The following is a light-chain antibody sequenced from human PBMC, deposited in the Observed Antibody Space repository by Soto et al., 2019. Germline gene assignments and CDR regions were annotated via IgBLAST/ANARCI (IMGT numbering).Light chain of an antibody. CDR1: ALPKKY. V-gene: IGLV3-16*01. J-gene: IGLJ3*02. Sequence: SYELTRPPSVSVSLGQMARITCSGEALPKKYAYWYQQKPGQFPVLVIYKDSERPSGIPERFSGSSSGTIVTLTISGVQAEDEADYYCLSADSSGTYSTVFGGGTKLTVL. CDR2: KDS. CDR3: LSADSSGTYSTV.